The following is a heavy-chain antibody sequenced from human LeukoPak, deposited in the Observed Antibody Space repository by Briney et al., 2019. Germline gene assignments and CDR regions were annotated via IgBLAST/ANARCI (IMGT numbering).Heavy chain of an antibody. Sequence: GRSLTLSCAASGFTFRTYTMHWVRQAPGKGLEGVASISYDGYYKYYAESVKGPFIISRDNSKNTLYLQINSLRADDTAVYYCASAGAVTDSFVHWGEGTLVIVTS. J-gene: IGHJ5*02. D-gene: IGHD4-23*01. CDR3: ASAGAVTDSFVH. V-gene: IGHV3-30-3*01. CDR1: GFTFRTYT. CDR2: ISYDGYYK.